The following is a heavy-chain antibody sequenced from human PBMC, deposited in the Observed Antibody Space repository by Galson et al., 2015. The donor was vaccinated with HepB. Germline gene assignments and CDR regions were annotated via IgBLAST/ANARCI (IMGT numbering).Heavy chain of an antibody. D-gene: IGHD2/OR15-2a*01. CDR2: ISNNGHIT. Sequence: SLRLSCAASGFIFSNYSLHWVRQAPGKGLEYLAAISNNGHITSYADSLKGRFTISRDNSKNTMFLQMSSLTTEDTAVYYCVKDQAGEFYYFDYWGQGTLVTVSS. CDR1: GFIFSNYS. CDR3: VKDQAGEFYYFDY. V-gene: IGHV3-64D*09. J-gene: IGHJ4*02.